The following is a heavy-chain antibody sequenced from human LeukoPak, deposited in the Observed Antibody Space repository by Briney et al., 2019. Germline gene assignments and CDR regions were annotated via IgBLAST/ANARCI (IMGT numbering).Heavy chain of an antibody. V-gene: IGHV3-21*01. J-gene: IGHJ6*03. Sequence: GGSLRLSCAGSGFTFSAYSMSWVRQAPGKGLEWVSSITSGDFVYFADSLKGRFTISRDNAKSSLFLQMNSLRAEDTAVYYCARGGFNLVRGVIIASNSYYYYMDIWGKGTTVTVSS. D-gene: IGHD3-10*01. CDR2: ITSGDFV. CDR1: GFTFSAYS. CDR3: ARGGFNLVRGVIIASNSYYYYMDI.